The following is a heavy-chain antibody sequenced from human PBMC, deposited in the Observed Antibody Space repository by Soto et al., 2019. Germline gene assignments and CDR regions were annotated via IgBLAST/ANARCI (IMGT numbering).Heavy chain of an antibody. V-gene: IGHV3-7*01. J-gene: IGHJ3*02. CDR2: IKQDGSEK. CDR1: GFTFSSYW. D-gene: IGHD3-3*01. Sequence: GGSLRLSCAASGFTFSSYWMSWVRQAPGKGLEWVANIKQDGSEKYYVDSVKGRFTISRDNAKNSLYLQMNSLRAEDTAVYYCERALGVVRGAAHAFDIWGQGTMVTVSS. CDR3: ERALGVVRGAAHAFDI.